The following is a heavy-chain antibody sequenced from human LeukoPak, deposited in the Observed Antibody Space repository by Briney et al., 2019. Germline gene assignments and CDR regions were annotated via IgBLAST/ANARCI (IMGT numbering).Heavy chain of an antibody. V-gene: IGHV3-15*01. CDR2: IKSKTDGGTT. J-gene: IGHJ4*02. CDR3: TTLRIVGATIPDY. D-gene: IGHD1-26*01. Sequence: PGGSLRLSCAASGFTFSNAWMSWVRQAPGKGLEWVVRIKSKTDGGTTDYAAPVKGRFTISRDDSKNTLYLQMNSLKTEDTAVYYCTTLRIVGATIPDYWGQGTLVTVSS. CDR1: GFTFSNAW.